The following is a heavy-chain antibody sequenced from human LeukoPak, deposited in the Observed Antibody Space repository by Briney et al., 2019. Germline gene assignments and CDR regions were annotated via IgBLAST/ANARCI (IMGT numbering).Heavy chain of an antibody. D-gene: IGHD4-17*01. CDR2: ISYDGSNK. Sequence: GGSLRLPCAASGFTLSSSGMHWVRQAPGKGLEWVAVISYDGSNKYYADSVKGRFTISRDNSKNTLYLQMNSLRAEDTAVYYCTKASGDYVFDYWGQGTLVTVSS. CDR3: TKASGDYVFDY. V-gene: IGHV3-30*18. J-gene: IGHJ4*02. CDR1: GFTLSSSG.